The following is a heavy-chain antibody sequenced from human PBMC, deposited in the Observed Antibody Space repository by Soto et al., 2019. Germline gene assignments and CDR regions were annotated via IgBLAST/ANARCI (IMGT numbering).Heavy chain of an antibody. V-gene: IGHV3-23*01. CDR3: AKEGITIFGVVDY. D-gene: IGHD3-3*01. J-gene: IGHJ4*02. CDR1: GFTFRSYA. CDR2: ISGSGGNT. Sequence: EVQLLESGGGLLQPGGSLTLSYAASGFTFRSYAMSWVRQAPGKGLEWVSSISGSGGNTYYADSVKGRFTISRDNSKNTLYLQMNSLRAEDMAVYYCAKEGITIFGVVDYWGQGTLVTVSS.